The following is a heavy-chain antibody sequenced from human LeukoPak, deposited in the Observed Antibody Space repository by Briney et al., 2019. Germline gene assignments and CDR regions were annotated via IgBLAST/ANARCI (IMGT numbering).Heavy chain of an antibody. CDR3: AKESRATILRGPYYSDY. CDR1: GFTFSSYA. D-gene: IGHD5-12*01. V-gene: IGHV3-23*01. CDR2: ISGNGDYT. J-gene: IGHJ4*02. Sequence: GGSLRLSCAASGFTFSSYAMTWVRQAPGKGLQWVSAISGNGDYTYYIDSVKGRFTISRDNSKNTLYLQMNSLRAEDSAFYYCAKESRATILRGPYYSDYWGQGTLVTVSS.